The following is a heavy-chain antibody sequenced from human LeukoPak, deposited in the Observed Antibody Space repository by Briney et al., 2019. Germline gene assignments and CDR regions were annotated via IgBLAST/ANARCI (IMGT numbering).Heavy chain of an antibody. J-gene: IGHJ4*02. V-gene: IGHV3-9*01. Sequence: PGGFLRLSCAASGFTFDDYAMHWVRQAPGKGLEWVSGISWNSGSIGYADSVKGRFTISRDNAKNSLYLQMNSLRAEDTALYYCAKDKGSSGWDFDYWGQGTLVTVSS. CDR1: GFTFDDYA. CDR3: AKDKGSSGWDFDY. D-gene: IGHD6-19*01. CDR2: ISWNSGSI.